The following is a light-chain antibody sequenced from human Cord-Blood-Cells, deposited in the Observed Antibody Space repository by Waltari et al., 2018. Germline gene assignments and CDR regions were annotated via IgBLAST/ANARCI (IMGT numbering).Light chain of an antibody. Sequence: EIVMTQSPATLSVSPGERATLSCRASQNVSSNLAWYQQKPGPAPRLLIYGASTRATGIPARFSGSGSGTEFTLTISSLQSEDFAVYYCQQYNNWPQTFGQGTKVEIK. J-gene: IGKJ1*01. CDR1: QNVSSN. CDR3: QQYNNWPQT. CDR2: GAS. V-gene: IGKV3-15*01.